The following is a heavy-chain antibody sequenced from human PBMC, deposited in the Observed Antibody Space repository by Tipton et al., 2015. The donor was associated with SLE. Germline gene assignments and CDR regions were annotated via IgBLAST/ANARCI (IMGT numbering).Heavy chain of an antibody. CDR3: ARHRAYSGYDLFYFDY. D-gene: IGHD5-12*01. J-gene: IGHJ4*02. Sequence: TLSLTCTVSRYSISGGYYWGWIRQPPGKGLEWIGCLHHSGRSYYSPSLKSRVSISLDTSKNQFSLRLSSVTASDTAVYFCARHRAYSGYDLFYFDYWGQGTLVTVSS. CDR1: RYSISGGYY. V-gene: IGHV4-38-2*02. CDR2: LHHSGRS.